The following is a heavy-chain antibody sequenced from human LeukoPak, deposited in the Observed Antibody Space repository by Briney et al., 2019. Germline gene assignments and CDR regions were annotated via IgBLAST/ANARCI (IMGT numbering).Heavy chain of an antibody. CDR2: ISGSGGST. J-gene: IGHJ4*02. Sequence: PGGSLRLSCAASGFTFSSYAMSWVRQAPGKGLEWVSAISGSGGSTYYADSVKGRFTISRDNSKNTLYLHMSSLRVEDTAVYFCARAGDLRIAVAPIDCWGQGTRVTVSS. D-gene: IGHD6-19*01. V-gene: IGHV3-23*01. CDR3: ARAGDLRIAVAPIDC. CDR1: GFTFSSYA.